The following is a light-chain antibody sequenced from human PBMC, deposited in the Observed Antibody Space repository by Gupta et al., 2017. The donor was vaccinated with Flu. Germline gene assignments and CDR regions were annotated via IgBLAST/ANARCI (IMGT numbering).Light chain of an antibody. V-gene: IGLV5-39*01. CDR2: YKSDSDK. CDR3: AIWYSSTWV. J-gene: IGLJ3*02. Sequence: PVLSQPPSLYASPVPSTSFTCTLLTGIMVRTYRIYWYQQTPGSLPRYLLRYKSDSDKQQGSGVPSRFSGSKDASTNSGLLLISGLQSEDEAYYYCAIWYSSTWVFGGGTKLTVL. CDR1: TGIMVRTYR.